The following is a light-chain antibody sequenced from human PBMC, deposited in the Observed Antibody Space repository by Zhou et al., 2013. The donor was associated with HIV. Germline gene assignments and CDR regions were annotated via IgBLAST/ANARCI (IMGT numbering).Light chain of an antibody. CDR3: QQRRSWPLT. CDR2: DAS. Sequence: EVLMTQSPVTLSVSPGARATLSCRASQSVDTYLAWYQQRPGQPPRLLIYDASNRATGIPGRFSGSGSGTDFTLTIDSLEPEDFVVYYCQQRRSWPLTFGGGTKVEFK. J-gene: IGKJ4*01. CDR1: QSVDTY. V-gene: IGKV3-11*01.